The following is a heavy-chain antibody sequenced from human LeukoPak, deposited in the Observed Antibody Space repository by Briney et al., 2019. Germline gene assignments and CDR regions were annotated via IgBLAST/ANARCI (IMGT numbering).Heavy chain of an antibody. CDR2: ISGSGGST. V-gene: IGHV3-23*01. D-gene: IGHD6-13*01. CDR3: AKRGVVYSSSWSDAFDI. CDR1: GFTFSSYA. Sequence: PGGSLRLSCAASGFTFSSYAMSWVRQAPGKGLEWVSAISGSGGSTYYADSVKGRFTISRDNSKSTLYLQMNSLRAEDTAVYYCAKRGVVYSSSWSDAFDIWGQGTMVTVSS. J-gene: IGHJ3*02.